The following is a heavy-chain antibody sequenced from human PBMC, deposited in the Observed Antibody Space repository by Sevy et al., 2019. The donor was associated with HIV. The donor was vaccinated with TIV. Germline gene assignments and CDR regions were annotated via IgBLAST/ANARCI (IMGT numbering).Heavy chain of an antibody. J-gene: IGHJ5*02. CDR3: ASTRDYYGSGSSFSHWFDP. Sequence: SETLSLTCTVSGGCISSRSSYWGWIRQPPGKGLEWIGSIYYSGSTYSDPSLKSRLTMSVDTSKNQFSLKLSSVTAADTAVYYCASTRDYYGSGSSFSHWFDPWGQGLLVTVSS. D-gene: IGHD3-10*01. CDR1: GGCISSRSSY. V-gene: IGHV4-39*01. CDR2: IYYSGST.